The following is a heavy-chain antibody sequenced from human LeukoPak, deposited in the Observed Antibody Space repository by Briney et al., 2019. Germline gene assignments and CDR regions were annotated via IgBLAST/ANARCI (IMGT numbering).Heavy chain of an antibody. CDR3: ARAREPHRITIFGVVIIPYGMDV. V-gene: IGHV1-8*01. J-gene: IGHJ6*02. CDR1: GYTFTSYD. CDR2: MNPNCGNT. Sequence: ASVKVSCKASGYTFTSYDIDWVRQATGQGLEWMGWMNPNCGNTGYAQKFQGRVTMTRNTSISTAYMELSSLRSEDTAVYYCARAREPHRITIFGVVIIPYGMDVWGQGTTVTVSS. D-gene: IGHD3-3*01.